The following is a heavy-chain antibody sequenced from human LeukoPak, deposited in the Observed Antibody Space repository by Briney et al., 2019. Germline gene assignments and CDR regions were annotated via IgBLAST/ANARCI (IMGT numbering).Heavy chain of an antibody. CDR2: IYHSGST. V-gene: IGHV4-38-2*01. J-gene: IGHJ5*02. D-gene: IGHD3-10*01. CDR1: GYSISSGYY. Sequence: SETLSLTCAVSGYSISSGYYWAWIRQPPGKGLEWIGSIYHSGSTYYNPSLKSRVAMSVDTSKNQCSLKLNSVTAADTGVYYCARHGLREGYFASGRRAGWFDPWGQGTLVTVSS. CDR3: ARHGLREGYFASGRRAGWFDP.